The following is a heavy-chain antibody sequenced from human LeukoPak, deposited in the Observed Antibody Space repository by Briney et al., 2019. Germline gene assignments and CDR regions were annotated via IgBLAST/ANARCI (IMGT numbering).Heavy chain of an antibody. CDR2: DYYSGST. V-gene: IGHV4-59*08. J-gene: IGHJ2*01. CDR3: ARHGGVVGPIYLPDYWYFDL. D-gene: IGHD3-16*01. Sequence: SETLSLTCTVSGDSISSFYWSWIRQPPGKGLEWIEHDYYSGSTNYNPSLKSRVTISVDTSKNQFSLKLSSVTAADTAVYYCARHGGVVGPIYLPDYWYFDLWGRGTLVTVSS. CDR1: GDSISSFY.